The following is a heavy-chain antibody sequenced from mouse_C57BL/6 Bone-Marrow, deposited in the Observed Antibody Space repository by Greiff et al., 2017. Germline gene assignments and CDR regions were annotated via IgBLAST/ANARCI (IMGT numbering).Heavy chain of an antibody. CDR1: GFTFTDYY. V-gene: IGHV7-3*01. CDR3: ASLYYYGRSTHWYLDV. Sequence: EVKLMESGGGLVQPGGSLSLSCAASGFTFTDYYMSWVRQPPGKALEWLGFIRNKANGYTTEYSASVKGRFTISRDNSQSILYLQMNALSAEDSATYYCASLYYYGRSTHWYLDVWSTGTTVTVSS. D-gene: IGHD1-1*01. J-gene: IGHJ1*03. CDR2: IRNKANGYTT.